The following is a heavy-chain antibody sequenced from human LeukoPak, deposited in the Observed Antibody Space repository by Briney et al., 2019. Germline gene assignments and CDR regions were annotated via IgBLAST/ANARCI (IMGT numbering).Heavy chain of an antibody. CDR1: GGSISNYY. CDR2: IHYSGST. D-gene: IGHD6-13*01. J-gene: IGHJ4*02. Sequence: SETPSLTCTVSGGSISNYYWCWIRQPPGKGLEWIGYIHYSGSTNYNPSLKSRVTISVDTSKNQFSLMLSSATPADTAVYYCGRHSSSYYDFDYWGQGTLVTVSS. V-gene: IGHV4-59*08. CDR3: GRHSSSYYDFDY.